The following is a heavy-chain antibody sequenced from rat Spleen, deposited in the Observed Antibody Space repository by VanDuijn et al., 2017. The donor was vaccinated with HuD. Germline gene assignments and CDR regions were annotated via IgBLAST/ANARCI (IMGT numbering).Heavy chain of an antibody. V-gene: IGHV2-1*01. J-gene: IGHJ3*01. Sequence: QVQLKESGPGLVQPSQTLSLTCTVSGFSLTSNSVHWVRQPPGKGLEWMGGIWGDGSTDYNSALKSRLSISRDTSKSQVFLKMNSLQTEDTGTYYCARGRYTTDYYYPNWFAYWGPGTLVTVSS. CDR2: IWGDGST. D-gene: IGHD1-6*01. CDR3: ARGRYTTDYYYPNWFAY. CDR1: GFSLTSNS.